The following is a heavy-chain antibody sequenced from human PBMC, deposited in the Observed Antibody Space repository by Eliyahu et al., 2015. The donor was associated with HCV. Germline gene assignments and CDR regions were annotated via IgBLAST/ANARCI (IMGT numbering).Heavy chain of an antibody. V-gene: IGHV4-34*02. CDR1: GGSFSGYF. CDR2: IHHSGST. J-gene: IGHJ4*02. CDR3: ARKTYGSDIAADDH. Sequence: QVQLQQWGAGLLKPSETLSLTCAVYGGSFSGYFWGWIRQPPGKGLEWIGEIHHSGSTNYNPSLRSRVAISADTSNNQFSLRLNSVTAADTAVYYCARKTYGSDIAADDHWGQGTLVTVSS. D-gene: IGHD6-6*01.